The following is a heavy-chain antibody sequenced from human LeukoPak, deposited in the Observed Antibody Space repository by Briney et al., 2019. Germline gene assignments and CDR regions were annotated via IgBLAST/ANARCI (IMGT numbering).Heavy chain of an antibody. V-gene: IGHV3-21*01. CDR3: ARDESGDNDAFDI. J-gene: IGHJ3*02. CDR1: GFTFSDYT. CDR2: ISGSSNYI. Sequence: GGSLRLSCAASGFTFSDYTMNWVRLAPGKGLEWVSSISGSSNYIYYADSVKGRFTISRGNAKNSLYLQMNSMRVEDTAVYYCARDESGDNDAFDIWGQGTMVTVSS. D-gene: IGHD2-21*01.